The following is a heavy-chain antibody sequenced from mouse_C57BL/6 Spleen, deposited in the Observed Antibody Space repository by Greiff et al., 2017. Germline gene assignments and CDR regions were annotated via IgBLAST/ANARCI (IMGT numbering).Heavy chain of an antibody. CDR1: GYTFTSYW. CDR3: TSSGYHYFGY. Sequence: VQLQQPGAELVRPGSSVKLSCKASGYTFTSYWMHWVKQRPEQGLEWIGWIDPENGDTEYASKFQGKATITADTSSNTAYLQLSSLTSEDTAVYYCTSSGYHYFGYWGAGATLSESS. CDR2: IDPENGDT. D-gene: IGHD3-2*02. V-gene: IGHV14-4*01. J-gene: IGHJ2*01.